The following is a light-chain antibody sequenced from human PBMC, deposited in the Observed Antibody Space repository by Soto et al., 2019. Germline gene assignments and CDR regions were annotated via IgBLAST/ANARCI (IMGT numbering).Light chain of an antibody. J-gene: IGLJ1*01. Sequence: QSALTQPASVSGSPGQSITISCTGTSSDIGGYNYVSWYQQHPGEAPKLVIYEVSNRPSGVSNRFSGSKSGNTASLNISGLQADDEADYYCCSKTSSITYVFGSWTKLTVL. CDR2: EVS. V-gene: IGLV2-14*01. CDR1: SSDIGGYNY. CDR3: CSKTSSITYV.